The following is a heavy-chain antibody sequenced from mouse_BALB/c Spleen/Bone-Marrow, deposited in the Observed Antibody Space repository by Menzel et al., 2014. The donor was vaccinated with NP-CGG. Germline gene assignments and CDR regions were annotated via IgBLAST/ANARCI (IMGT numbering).Heavy chain of an antibody. Sequence: VQLVESGPGLVAPSQSLSIACTVSGFSLTNYGVHWVRQPPGKGLEWLGVIWAGGSTNYNSALMSRLSISKDNSKSQVFLKMNSLQTDDTAMYYCARPYYGLYAMDYWGQGTSVTVSS. CDR3: ARPYYGLYAMDY. CDR2: IWAGGST. V-gene: IGHV2-9*02. J-gene: IGHJ4*01. D-gene: IGHD1-2*01. CDR1: GFSLTNYG.